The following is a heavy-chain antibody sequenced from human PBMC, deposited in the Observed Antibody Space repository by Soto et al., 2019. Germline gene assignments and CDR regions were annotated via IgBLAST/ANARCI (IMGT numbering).Heavy chain of an antibody. V-gene: IGHV4-34*01. D-gene: IGHD6-19*01. Sequence: PSETLSLTCAVYGGSFSGYYWSWFRQPPGKGLEWIGEINHSGSTNYNPSLKSRVTISVDTPKNQFYLKLSSVTAADTAVYYCGRGRRVGKSWYSSGLINWGHLWFEPWGQGTLVTVST. CDR2: INHSGST. CDR3: GRGRRVGKSWYSSGLINWGHLWFEP. J-gene: IGHJ5*02. CDR1: GGSFSGYY.